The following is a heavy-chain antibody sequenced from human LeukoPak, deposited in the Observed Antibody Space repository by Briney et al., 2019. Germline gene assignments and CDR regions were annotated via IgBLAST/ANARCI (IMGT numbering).Heavy chain of an antibody. CDR1: GFSLSTSGMC. Sequence: GSGPSLVKPTQTLTLTCTFSGFSLSTSGMCVSWIRQPPGKALEWLARIDWDDDKYYSTSLRTRVSISKDTSKEQVVLTMTNVDPGDTATYYCARLIAASSYFDYWGQGMLVTVSS. CDR3: ARLIAASSYFDY. D-gene: IGHD6-13*01. V-gene: IGHV2-70*11. CDR2: IDWDDDK. J-gene: IGHJ4*02.